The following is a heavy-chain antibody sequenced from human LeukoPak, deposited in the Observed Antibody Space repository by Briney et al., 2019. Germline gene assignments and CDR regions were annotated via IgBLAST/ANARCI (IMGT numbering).Heavy chain of an antibody. CDR1: GFTFSSYS. D-gene: IGHD5-18*01. V-gene: IGHV3-21*01. J-gene: IGHJ4*02. CDR3: ARGGYSYGYLDY. CDR2: ISSSSSYI. Sequence: GGSLRLFCAASGFTFSSYSMNWVRQAPGKGLEGVSSISSSSSYIYYADSVKGRFTISRDNAKNSLYLQMNSLRAEDTAVYYCARGGYSYGYLDYWGQGTLATVSS.